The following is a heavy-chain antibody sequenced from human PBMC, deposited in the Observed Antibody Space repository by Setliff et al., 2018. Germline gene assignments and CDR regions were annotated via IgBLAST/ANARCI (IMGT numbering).Heavy chain of an antibody. CDR1: GGSISSGGYY. CDR2: IYYSGST. D-gene: IGHD5-18*01. CDR3: ARVPRFTDTRNAFDI. Sequence: SETLSLTCIVSGGSISSGGYYWSWIRQHPGKGLEWIGYIYYSGSTYYNPSLKSRVIISVDTSKNQFSLKLNSVTAADTAVYYCARVPRFTDTRNAFDIWGQGTMVTVSS. V-gene: IGHV4-31*03. J-gene: IGHJ3*02.